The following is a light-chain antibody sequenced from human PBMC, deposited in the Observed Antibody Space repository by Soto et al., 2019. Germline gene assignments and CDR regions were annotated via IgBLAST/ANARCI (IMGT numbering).Light chain of an antibody. Sequence: QSALTQPASVSGSPGQSITVSCTGTSSDIGASNYVSWYQQHPGKAPTLIISEVSNRPSGVSNRFSGSKSANTASLTISGLQPEDEADYYCASYTGTSTDVLFGGGTKLTVL. V-gene: IGLV2-14*01. CDR3: ASYTGTSTDVL. J-gene: IGLJ2*01. CDR1: SSDIGASNY. CDR2: EVS.